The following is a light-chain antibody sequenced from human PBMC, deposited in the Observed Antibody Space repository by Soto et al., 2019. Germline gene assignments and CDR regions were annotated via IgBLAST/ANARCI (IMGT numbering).Light chain of an antibody. CDR1: KSVRSN. Sequence: EVVMTQAPATLSVSPGERATLSCRASKSVRSNLAGYQQKPGQAPRLLIYGASTRATGIPTRFSGSGSGTECTLTISSLQAEDFAVYYCQQYNSWLPLTFGGGTKGEIK. CDR3: QQYNSWLPLT. V-gene: IGKV3-15*01. J-gene: IGKJ4*01. CDR2: GAS.